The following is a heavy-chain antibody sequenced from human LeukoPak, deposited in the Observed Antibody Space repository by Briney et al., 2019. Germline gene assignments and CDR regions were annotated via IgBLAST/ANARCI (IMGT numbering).Heavy chain of an antibody. CDR1: HDSFSSDY. D-gene: IGHD4-11*01. Sequence: SETLSLTCTASHDSFSSDYWSWIRQPPGKGLEWIGYIYYSGSTNYNPSLESRVTISVDTSKNQFSLRLSSVTAADTAVYYCARGLSTITPWYFDLWGRGTLVTVSS. CDR2: IYYSGST. J-gene: IGHJ2*01. V-gene: IGHV4-59*01. CDR3: ARGLSTITPWYFDL.